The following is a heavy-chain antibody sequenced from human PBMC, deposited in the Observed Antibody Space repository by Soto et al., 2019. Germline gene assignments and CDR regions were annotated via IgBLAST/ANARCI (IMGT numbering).Heavy chain of an antibody. CDR2: IYYSGST. CDR1: GGYISSSSYY. V-gene: IGHV4-39*01. D-gene: IGHD2-2*01. J-gene: IGHJ3*02. CDR3: ARQRGCSSTSCYGGDAFDI. Sequence: TSETLSLTCTVSGGYISSSSYYWGWIRQPPGKGLEWIGSIYYSGSTYYNPSLKSRVTISVDTSKNQFSLKLSSVTAADTAVYYCARQRGCSSTSCYGGDAFDIWGQGTMVTVSS.